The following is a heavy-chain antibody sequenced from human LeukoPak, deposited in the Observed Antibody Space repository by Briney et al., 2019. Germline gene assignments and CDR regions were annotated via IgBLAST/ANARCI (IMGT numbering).Heavy chain of an antibody. CDR3: AKEGGVYSTPYYMDV. CDR1: GFTFSSYS. CDR2: ISSSSSYI. J-gene: IGHJ6*03. Sequence: GSLRLSCAASGFTFSSYSMNWVRQAPGKGLEWVSSISSSSSYIYYADSVKGRFTISRDNAKNSLYLQMNSLRAEDTAVYYCAKEGGVYSTPYYMDVWGKGTTVTVSS. V-gene: IGHV3-21*01. D-gene: IGHD1-26*01.